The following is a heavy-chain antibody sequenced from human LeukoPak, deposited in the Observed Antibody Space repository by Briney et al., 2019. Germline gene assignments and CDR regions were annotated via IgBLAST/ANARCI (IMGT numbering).Heavy chain of an antibody. J-gene: IGHJ4*02. CDR3: ATDNY. CDR2: FDPEDGEK. V-gene: IGHV1-24*01. Sequence: PGKGLDWMGGFDPEDGEKIYAQKFQGRVTMTEDTSTDTAYMELSSLRSEDTAVYYCATDNYWGQGTLVTVSS.